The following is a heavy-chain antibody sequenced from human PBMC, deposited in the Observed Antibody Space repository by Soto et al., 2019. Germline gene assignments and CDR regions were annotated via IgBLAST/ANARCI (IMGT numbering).Heavy chain of an antibody. J-gene: IGHJ6*02. CDR1: GFTFIDYY. V-gene: IGHV3-11*01. CDR2: ISSSGSTI. D-gene: IGHD5-18*01. Sequence: QVQLVESGGGLVKPGGSLRLSCVASGFTFIDYYMSWIRQAPGKGLECVSYISSSGSTIYYADSVTGRFTISRENAKNSLYLQMNTLRHEDTAVYYCARGRVDTHMVTYHSYYGMYVWGQGTTVTVYS. CDR3: ARGRVDTHMVTYHSYYGMYV.